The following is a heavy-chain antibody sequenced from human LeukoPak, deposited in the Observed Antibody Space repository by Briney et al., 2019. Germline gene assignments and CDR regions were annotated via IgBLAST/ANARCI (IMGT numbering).Heavy chain of an antibody. CDR1: GYSISSGYY. D-gene: IGHD5-12*01. Sequence: SETLSLTCTVSGYSISSGYYWGWIRQPPGKGLEWIGSIYHSGTTYYNPSLKSRVTISVDTSKNQFSLRLSSATAADTAVYYCARGTSTIVATFSYWGQGTLVTVSS. CDR3: ARGTSTIVATFSY. CDR2: IYHSGTT. J-gene: IGHJ4*02. V-gene: IGHV4-38-2*02.